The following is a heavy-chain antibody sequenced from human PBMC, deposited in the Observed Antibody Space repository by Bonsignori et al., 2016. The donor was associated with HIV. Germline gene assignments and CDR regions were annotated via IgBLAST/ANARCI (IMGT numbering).Heavy chain of an antibody. CDR3: ARERRGFGELLSLALDY. J-gene: IGHJ4*02. D-gene: IGHD3-10*01. CDR1: GGSISSGSYY. Sequence: SETLSLTCTVSGGSISSGSYYWSWIRQPAGKGLEWIGRIYTSGSTNYNPSLKSRVTISVDTSKNQFSLKLSSVTAADTAVYYCARERRGFGELLSLALDYWGQGTLVTVSS. CDR2: IYTSGST. V-gene: IGHV4-61*02.